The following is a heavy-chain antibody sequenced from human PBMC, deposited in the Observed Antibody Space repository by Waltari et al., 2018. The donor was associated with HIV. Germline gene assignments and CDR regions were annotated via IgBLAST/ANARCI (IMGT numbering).Heavy chain of an antibody. Sequence: QVQLVQSGAEVKKPGASVKVSCKASGYTFTSYSMHWVRQAPGRRFEWMGWINAGNGNTKYSQKMQCRVTITRDTSASTAYMELTSLRSGDTAVYYCAREKNIPEKYHGMDVWGQGTTVTVSS. CDR2: INAGNGNT. CDR1: GYTFTSYS. V-gene: IGHV1-3*01. J-gene: IGHJ6*02. CDR3: AREKNIPEKYHGMDV.